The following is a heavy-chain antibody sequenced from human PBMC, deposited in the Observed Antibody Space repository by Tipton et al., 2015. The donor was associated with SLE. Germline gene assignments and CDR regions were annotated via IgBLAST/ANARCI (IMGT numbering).Heavy chain of an antibody. Sequence: TLSLTCAVSGGSISSHYWSWIRQPPGKGLEWIGEINHSGSTYYNPSLKSRVTISVDTSKNQFSLKLSSVTAADTAVYYCARGLLRVKGGFDYWGQGTLVTVSS. J-gene: IGHJ4*02. CDR3: ARGLLRVKGGFDY. D-gene: IGHD3-16*01. CDR2: INHSGST. V-gene: IGHV4-34*01. CDR1: GGSISSHY.